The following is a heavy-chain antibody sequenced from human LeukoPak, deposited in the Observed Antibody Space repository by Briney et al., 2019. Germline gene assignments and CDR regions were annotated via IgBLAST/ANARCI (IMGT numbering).Heavy chain of an antibody. V-gene: IGHV4-34*01. J-gene: IGHJ4*02. CDR1: GGSFSGYY. D-gene: IGHD3-10*01. CDR3: ARQAPYYYGSGSPNDY. Sequence: SETLSLTCAVYGGSFSGYYWSWIRQPPGKGLEWIGEINHSGSTNCNPSLKSRVTISVDTSKNQFSLKLSSVTAADTAVYYCARQAPYYYGSGSPNDYWGQGTLVTVSS. CDR2: INHSGST.